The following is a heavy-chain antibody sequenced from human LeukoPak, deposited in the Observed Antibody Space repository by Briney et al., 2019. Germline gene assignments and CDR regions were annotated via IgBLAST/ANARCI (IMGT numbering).Heavy chain of an antibody. J-gene: IGHJ4*02. CDR1: GFTFSSYE. CDR3: ARGGAQQQLVPDFDY. CDR2: ISSSGSTI. D-gene: IGHD6-13*01. Sequence: GGSLRLSCAASGFTFSSYEMNWVRQAPGKGLEWVSYISSSGSTIYYADSVKGRFTISRDNAKNSLYLQMNSLRAEDTAVYYCARGGAQQQLVPDFDYWGQGTLVTVSS. V-gene: IGHV3-48*03.